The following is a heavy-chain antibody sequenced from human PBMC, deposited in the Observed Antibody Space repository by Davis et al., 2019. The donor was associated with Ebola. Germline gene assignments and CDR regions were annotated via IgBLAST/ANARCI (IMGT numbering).Heavy chain of an antibody. D-gene: IGHD5-18*01. J-gene: IGHJ6*03. CDR3: ARVYSYGLGNYMDV. V-gene: IGHV3-73*01. Sequence: GGSLRLSCAASGFTFSGSAMHWVRQASGKGLEWVGRIRSKANSYATAYAASVKGRFTISRDDSKNTAYLQMNSLKTEDTAVYYCARVYSYGLGNYMDVWGKGTTVTVSS. CDR1: GFTFSGSA. CDR2: IRSKANSYAT.